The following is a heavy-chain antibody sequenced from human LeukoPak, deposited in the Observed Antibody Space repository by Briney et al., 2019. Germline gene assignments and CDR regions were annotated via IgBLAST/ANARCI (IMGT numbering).Heavy chain of an antibody. V-gene: IGHV1-46*01. CDR2: INPSGGST. CDR1: GYTFTSYY. CDR3: VTFYGSGSRTFDY. D-gene: IGHD3-10*01. J-gene: IGHJ4*02. Sequence: ASVKVSCKASGYTFTSYYKHWVRQAPGQVLEWMGIINPSGGSTSYAQKFQGRVTMTRDTSTSTVYMELSSLRSEDTAVYYCVTFYGSGSRTFDYWGQGTLVTVSS.